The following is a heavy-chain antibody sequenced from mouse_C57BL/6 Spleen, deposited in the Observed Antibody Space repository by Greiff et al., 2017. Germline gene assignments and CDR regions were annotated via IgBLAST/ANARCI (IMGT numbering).Heavy chain of an antibody. Sequence: VQLQQSGPELVKPGASVKISCKASGYSFTDYNMNWVKQSNGKSLEWIGVINPNYGTTSYNQKFKGKATLTVDPSSSTAYMQLNSLTSEDSAVYYCARSGLTTVVATPYFDYWGQGTTLTVSS. J-gene: IGHJ2*01. CDR1: GYSFTDYN. CDR3: ARSGLTTVVATPYFDY. D-gene: IGHD1-1*01. CDR2: INPNYGTT. V-gene: IGHV1-39*01.